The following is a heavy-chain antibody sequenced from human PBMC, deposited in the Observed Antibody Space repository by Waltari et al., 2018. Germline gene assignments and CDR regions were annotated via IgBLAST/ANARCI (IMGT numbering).Heavy chain of an antibody. D-gene: IGHD6-13*01. V-gene: IGHV1-8*03. CDR1: GYTFTSYD. CDR3: ASSSAAAGTIYYYYYGMDV. CDR2: MNPNSGNT. J-gene: IGHJ6*02. Sequence: QVQLVQSGAEVKKPGASVKVSCKASGYTFTSYDLNWVRQATGQGLEWMGWMNPNSGNTGYAQKFQGRVTITRNTSISTAYMELSSLRSEDTAVYYCASSSAAAGTIYYYYYGMDVWGQGTTVTVSS.